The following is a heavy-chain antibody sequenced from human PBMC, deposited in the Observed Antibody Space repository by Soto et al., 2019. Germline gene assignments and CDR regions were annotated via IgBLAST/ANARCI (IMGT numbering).Heavy chain of an antibody. V-gene: IGHV1-69*02. D-gene: IGHD2-2*01. Sequence: GASVKVSCKASGGTFSSYTISWVRQAPGQGLEWMGRIIPILGIANYAQKFQGRATITADKSTSTAYMELSSLRSEDTAVYYCASYQNVVPAAFDYWGQGTLVTVSS. CDR3: ASYQNVVPAAFDY. CDR2: IIPILGIA. CDR1: GGTFSSYT. J-gene: IGHJ4*02.